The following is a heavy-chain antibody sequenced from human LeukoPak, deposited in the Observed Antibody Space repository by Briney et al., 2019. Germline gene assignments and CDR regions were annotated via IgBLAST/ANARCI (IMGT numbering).Heavy chain of an antibody. CDR2: IYSGGFT. D-gene: IGHD6-6*01. Sequence: PGGSLRLSCAASGFTVSSSYMSWVRQAPGKGLEWVSVIYSGGFTYYADSVKGRFTISRDNSKNTLYLQMNSLRAADTAVYYCARDKGTSYLSSFDYWGQGTLVTVSS. CDR3: ARDKGTSYLSSFDY. V-gene: IGHV3-53*05. J-gene: IGHJ4*02. CDR1: GFTVSSSY.